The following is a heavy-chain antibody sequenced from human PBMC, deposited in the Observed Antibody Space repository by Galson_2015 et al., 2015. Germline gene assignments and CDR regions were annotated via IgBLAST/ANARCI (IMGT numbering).Heavy chain of an antibody. CDR2: IYYSGST. V-gene: IGHV4-39*01. CDR1: DGSISSSSYY. CDR3: ARHRIWSSYWYFDL. D-gene: IGHD3-10*01. J-gene: IGHJ2*01. Sequence: ETLSLTCTVSDGSISSSSYYWGWIRQPPGKGLEWIETIYYSGSTYYNPSLKSRVTISVDTSKNQFSLKLSSVTAADTAVYYCARHRIWSSYWYFDLWGRGTLVTVSS.